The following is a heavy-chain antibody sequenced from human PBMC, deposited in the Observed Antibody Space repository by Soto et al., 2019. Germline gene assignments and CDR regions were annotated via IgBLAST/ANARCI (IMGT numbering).Heavy chain of an antibody. CDR1: GGSISSDGDY. Sequence: QVQLQESGPGLVKPSQTLSLTCTISGGSISSDGDYWSWIRQHPGKGLEWIGYIFSSGSTYYNPSIKSRFTISVDPSKNQFSLKLSSVTAADTAVYYCARTVTRTFDFWGQGTLVTVSS. CDR2: IFSSGST. J-gene: IGHJ4*02. D-gene: IGHD4-17*01. CDR3: ARTVTRTFDF. V-gene: IGHV4-31*03.